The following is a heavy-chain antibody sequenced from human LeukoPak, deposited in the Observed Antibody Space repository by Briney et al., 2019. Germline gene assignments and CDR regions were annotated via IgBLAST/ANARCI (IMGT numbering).Heavy chain of an antibody. Sequence: GGSLRLSCAASGFTFSSYSMNWVRQAPGKGLEWVSSISSSSSYIYYADSVKGRFTISRDNAKNSLYLQMNSLRAEDTAVYYCAREDYDSSGYQEFDYWGQGTLVTVCS. CDR3: AREDYDSSGYQEFDY. J-gene: IGHJ4*02. V-gene: IGHV3-21*01. CDR1: GFTFSSYS. CDR2: ISSSSSYI. D-gene: IGHD3-22*01.